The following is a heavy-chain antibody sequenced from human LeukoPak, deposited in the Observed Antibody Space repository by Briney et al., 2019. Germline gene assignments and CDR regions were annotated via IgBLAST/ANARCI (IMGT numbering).Heavy chain of an antibody. J-gene: IGHJ4*02. CDR1: GYTFTSYG. CDR3: ARISGWKTTYYFDY. D-gene: IGHD6-25*01. CDR2: ISAYNGNT. V-gene: IGHV1-18*01. Sequence: GASVKVSCKASGYTFTSYGISWVRQAPGQGLEWMGWISAYNGNTNYAQKLQGRVTMTTDTSTSTAYMELWSLRSEDTAVYYCARISGWKTTYYFDYWGQGTLVTVSS.